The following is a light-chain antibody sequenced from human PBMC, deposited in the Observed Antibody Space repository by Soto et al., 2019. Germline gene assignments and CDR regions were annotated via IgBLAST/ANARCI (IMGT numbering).Light chain of an antibody. CDR2: KAS. J-gene: IGKJ1*01. CDR1: QSISNW. CDR3: QQYTRDSPWT. Sequence: DIQMTQSPSTLSASVGDGVTITCRASQSISNWLVWYQRKPEKAPKLLIYKASILESGVPSRFSGSGSETEFTVTIPRLQPDDFATYYCQQYTRDSPWTFGRGTKVDIK. V-gene: IGKV1-5*03.